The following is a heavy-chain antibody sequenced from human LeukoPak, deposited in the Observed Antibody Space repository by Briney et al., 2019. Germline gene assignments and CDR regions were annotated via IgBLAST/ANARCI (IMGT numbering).Heavy chain of an antibody. D-gene: IGHD1-26*01. J-gene: IGHJ4*02. CDR2: ISSSSSTI. CDR1: GFTFSSYS. Sequence: GGSLRLSCAASGFTFSSYSMNWVRQAPRKGLEWVSYISSSSSTIYYADSVKGRFTISIDNAKSSLYLQMNSLRDEDTAVYYCAMTGSYRQRGDYWGQGTLVTVSS. CDR3: AMTGSYRQRGDY. V-gene: IGHV3-48*02.